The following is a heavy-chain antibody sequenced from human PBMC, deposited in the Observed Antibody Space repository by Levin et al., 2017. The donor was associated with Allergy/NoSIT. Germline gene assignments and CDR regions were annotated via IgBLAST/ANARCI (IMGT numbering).Heavy chain of an antibody. Sequence: PGGSLRLSCAASGFTFSSYGMHWVRQAPGKGLEWVAVISYDGSNKYYADSVKGRFTISRDNSKNTLYLQMNSLRAEDTAVYYCAKDRGSSWWHYFDYWGQGTLVTVSS. V-gene: IGHV3-30*18. CDR3: AKDRGSSWWHYFDY. D-gene: IGHD6-13*01. CDR1: GFTFSSYG. CDR2: ISYDGSNK. J-gene: IGHJ4*02.